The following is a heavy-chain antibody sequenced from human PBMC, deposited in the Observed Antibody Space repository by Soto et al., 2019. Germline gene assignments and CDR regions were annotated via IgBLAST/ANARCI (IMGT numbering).Heavy chain of an antibody. V-gene: IGHV1-8*01. Sequence: ASVKVSCKTSGYTFTSFDINWVRQATGQGLEWMGWMNPNSGNTGYAQMFQGRVTMTRNTSISTAYLELSSLRSEDTAVYYCARVPPQYCSGGSCYSFIRFNYWGQGTLVTVS. D-gene: IGHD2-15*01. CDR2: MNPNSGNT. CDR1: GYTFTSFD. CDR3: ARVPPQYCSGGSCYSFIRFNY. J-gene: IGHJ4*02.